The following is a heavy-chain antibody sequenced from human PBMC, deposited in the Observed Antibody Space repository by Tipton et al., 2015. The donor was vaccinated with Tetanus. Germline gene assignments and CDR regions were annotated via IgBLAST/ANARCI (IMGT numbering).Heavy chain of an antibody. Sequence: SLRLSCAASGFTFTTAWMSWVRQAPGKGLEWVGRIKSKTYGGATDYAAPVKGRFTISRDDSKNTLYLQMDSLTTEDTAVYYCARDDINYWGQGAQVTVSS. CDR1: GFTFTTAW. CDR2: IKSKTYGGAT. CDR3: ARDDINY. J-gene: IGHJ4*02. V-gene: IGHV3-15*01.